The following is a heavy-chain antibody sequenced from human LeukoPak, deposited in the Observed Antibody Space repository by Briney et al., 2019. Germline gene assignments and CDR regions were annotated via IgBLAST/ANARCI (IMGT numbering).Heavy chain of an antibody. V-gene: IGHV4-39*01. CDR2: IYHSGRT. D-gene: IGHD5-24*01. CDR3: ARGGWLQLGYYFDY. Sequence: SETLSLTCSVSGGSVSSSDHYWGWICQPPGKRPEWIRRIYHSGRTYYKPSLESRVTMSVDTSKNQFSLKLSSVTAADTAVYYCARGGWLQLGYYFDYWGQGTLVTVSS. J-gene: IGHJ4*02. CDR1: GGSVSSSDHY.